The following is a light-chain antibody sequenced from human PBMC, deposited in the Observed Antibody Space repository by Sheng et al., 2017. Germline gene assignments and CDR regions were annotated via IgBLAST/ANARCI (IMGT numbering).Light chain of an antibody. CDR3: QQTYSIPRT. V-gene: IGKV1-39*01. CDR2: GAS. Sequence: DIQMTQSPSSLSASVGDRVSITCRAGQSINTYLNWYQQKPGKAPKLLIFGASNLQSGVPSRFTGSGFGTHFTLTITSLQPDDFSSYYCQQTYSIPRTFGPGTQSGY. CDR1: QSINTY. J-gene: IGKJ3*01.